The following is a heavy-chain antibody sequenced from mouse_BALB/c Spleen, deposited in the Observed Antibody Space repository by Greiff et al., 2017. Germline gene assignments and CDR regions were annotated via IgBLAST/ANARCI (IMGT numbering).Heavy chain of an antibody. D-gene: IGHD2-1*01. V-gene: IGHV5-4*02. Sequence: EVQGVESGGGLVKPGGSLKLSCAASGFTFSDYYMYWVRQTPEKRLEWVATISDGGSYTYYPDSVKGRFTISRDNAKNTLYLQMSSLKSEDTAMYYCARHFGNYGGENFDYWGQGTTLTVSS. CDR3: ARHFGNYGGENFDY. CDR1: GFTFSDYY. CDR2: ISDGGSYT. J-gene: IGHJ2*01.